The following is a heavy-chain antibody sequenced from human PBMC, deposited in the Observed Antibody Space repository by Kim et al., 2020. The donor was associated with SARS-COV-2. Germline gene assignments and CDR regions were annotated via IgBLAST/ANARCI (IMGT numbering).Heavy chain of an antibody. CDR1: GYSFSSYW. V-gene: IGHV5-51*01. D-gene: IGHD1-1*01. Sequence: GESLKISCRSSGYSFSSYWIGWVRQMSGKGLEWMGIIYPGDSDTRYSPSFQGQVTISADKSISTAYLQWSSLKASDTAMYYCARRTGWNTGSSFDYWGQGTLGTVSS. J-gene: IGHJ4*02. CDR2: IYPGDSDT. CDR3: ARRTGWNTGSSFDY.